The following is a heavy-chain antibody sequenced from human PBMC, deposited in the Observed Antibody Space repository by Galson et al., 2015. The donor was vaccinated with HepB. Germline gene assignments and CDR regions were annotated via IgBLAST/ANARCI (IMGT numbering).Heavy chain of an antibody. D-gene: IGHD1-20*01. CDR2: ISTNGATI. J-gene: IGHJ6*02. CDR3: ARGRGYNWNDVFQYYYYYGMDV. V-gene: IGHV3-48*04. Sequence: SLRLSCAASGSSFSSYTMNWVRQTPGKGLQWVSYISTNGATIHYADSVKGRFTISRDNSKNTLYLQMNSLRAEDTAVYYCARGRGYNWNDVFQYYYYYGMDVWGQGTTITVSS. CDR1: GSSFSSYT.